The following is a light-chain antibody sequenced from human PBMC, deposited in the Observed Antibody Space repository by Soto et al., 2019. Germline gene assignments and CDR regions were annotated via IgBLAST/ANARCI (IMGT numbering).Light chain of an antibody. CDR2: AAS. Sequence: DIQMTQSPSSLSASVGDRVTITCRASQSISSYLNWYQQKPGKAPKLLIYAASSLQSGVPSRFSGSGSGTDFTLTISSLHPEDLATYYCQQSYSTPRTFGQGTKLEIK. J-gene: IGKJ2*01. CDR1: QSISSY. CDR3: QQSYSTPRT. V-gene: IGKV1-39*01.